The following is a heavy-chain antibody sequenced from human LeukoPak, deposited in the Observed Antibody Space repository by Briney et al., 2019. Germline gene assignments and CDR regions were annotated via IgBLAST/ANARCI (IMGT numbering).Heavy chain of an antibody. Sequence: SETLSLTCAVYGGSFSGYYWSWIRQPPGRGLEWIGEINHSGSTNYNPSLKSRVTISVDTSKNQFSLKLSSVTAADTAVYYCARLVLYYYGSGSYYATYYFDYWGQGTLVTVSS. V-gene: IGHV4-34*01. CDR3: ARLVLYYYGSGSYYATYYFDY. CDR1: GGSFSGYY. J-gene: IGHJ4*02. D-gene: IGHD3-10*01. CDR2: INHSGST.